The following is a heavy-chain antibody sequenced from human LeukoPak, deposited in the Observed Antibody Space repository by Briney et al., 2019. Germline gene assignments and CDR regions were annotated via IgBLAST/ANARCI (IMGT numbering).Heavy chain of an antibody. CDR1: GGSISSYY. J-gene: IGHJ4*02. CDR2: INHSGST. D-gene: IGHD3-10*01. V-gene: IGHV4-34*01. CDR3: ARGRFDYGSVPYYFDY. Sequence: SETLSLTCTVSGGSISSYYWSWIRQPPGKGLEWIGEINHSGSTNYNPSLKSRVTISVDTSKNQFSLKLSSVTAADTAVYYCARGRFDYGSVPYYFDYWGQGTLVTVSS.